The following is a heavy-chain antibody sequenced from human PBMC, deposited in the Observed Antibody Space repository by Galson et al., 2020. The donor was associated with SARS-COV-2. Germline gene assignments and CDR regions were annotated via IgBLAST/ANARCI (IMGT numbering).Heavy chain of an antibody. CDR3: AKGHYYSNSGGYYDAFDV. Sequence: GGSLRLSCAASGFTFSSYAMYWVRQAPGKGLEWVSVISGSGDNTFYADSVEGRFTISRDKSKNSLFLEMKSLRAEDTAVYYCAKGHYYSNSGGYYDAFDVWGQGTMVTVS. CDR2: ISGSGDNT. J-gene: IGHJ3*01. D-gene: IGHD3-22*01. V-gene: IGHV3-23*01. CDR1: GFTFSSYA.